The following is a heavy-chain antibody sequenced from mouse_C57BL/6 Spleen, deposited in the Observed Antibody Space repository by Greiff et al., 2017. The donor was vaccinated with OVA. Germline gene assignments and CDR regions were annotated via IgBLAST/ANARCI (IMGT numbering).Heavy chain of an antibody. CDR2: ISSGGDYI. D-gene: IGHD1-1*01. J-gene: IGHJ4*01. Sequence: EVQLVESGEGLVKPGGSLKLSCAASGFTFSSYAMSWVRQTPEKRLEWVAYISSGGDYIYYADTVKGRVTISRDNARNTLYLQMSSLKSEDTAMYYCTRITTGFYAMDYWGQGTSVTVSS. CDR3: TRITTGFYAMDY. CDR1: GFTFSSYA. V-gene: IGHV5-9-1*02.